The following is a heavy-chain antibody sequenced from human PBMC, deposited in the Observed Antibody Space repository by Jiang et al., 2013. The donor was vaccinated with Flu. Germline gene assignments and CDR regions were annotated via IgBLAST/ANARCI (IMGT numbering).Heavy chain of an antibody. J-gene: IGHJ4*01. CDR3: ASLKYNWNHDDY. V-gene: IGHV4-39*01. Sequence: GLVKPSETLSLTCTVSGGSISKSGYYWDWIRQPPGRGLEWIGTIYYTGHTYYSPSLQSRVSISAHMSKNQFSLTLTSVTAADTALYYCASLKYNWNHDDYWGHGILVSVSS. D-gene: IGHD1-20*01. CDR1: GGSISKSGYY. CDR2: IYYTGHT.